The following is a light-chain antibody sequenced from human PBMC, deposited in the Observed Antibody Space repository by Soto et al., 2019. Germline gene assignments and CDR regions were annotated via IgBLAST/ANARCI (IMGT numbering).Light chain of an antibody. J-gene: IGKJ1*01. CDR3: QQSNNWTWT. CDR2: GAA. V-gene: IGKV1-39*01. CDR1: QNINSI. Sequence: DIQMTQSPSSMSASVGYRVTITCRASQNINSILNWYQQTSGKAPKLLIYGAASLQSGVPSRFSGSVSGTEFTITISSLKSEDGAVYYCQQSNNWTWTFGQGTKVDIK.